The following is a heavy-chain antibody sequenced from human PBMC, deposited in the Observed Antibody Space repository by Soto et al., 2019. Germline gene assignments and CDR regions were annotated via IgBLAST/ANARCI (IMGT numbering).Heavy chain of an antibody. D-gene: IGHD1-26*01. CDR1: GFTFSSYA. CDR2: VSGSVSST. V-gene: IGHV3-23*01. Sequence: GGSLRLSCAASGFTFSSYAMSWVRQAPGKGLEWCSAVSGSVSSTYYADSVKGRFTISRGNSKNTLYLQMNSLRAEDTAVYYCAKDFGGWEATDAFDIWGQGTMVTVSS. J-gene: IGHJ3*02. CDR3: AKDFGGWEATDAFDI.